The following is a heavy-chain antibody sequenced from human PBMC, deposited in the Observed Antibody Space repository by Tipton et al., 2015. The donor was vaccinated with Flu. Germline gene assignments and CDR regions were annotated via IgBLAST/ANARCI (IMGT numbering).Heavy chain of an antibody. Sequence: SLRLSCAASGFTLSSYWMSWVRQAPGKGLEWVANIKQDGSEKYYVDSVKGRFTISRDNAKNSLYLQMNSLRAEDTAVYYCATGVGYYYDSWGQGSLVTVSS. CDR3: ATGVGYYYDS. CDR2: IKQDGSEK. CDR1: GFTLSSYW. D-gene: IGHD1-26*01. V-gene: IGHV3-7*01. J-gene: IGHJ4*02.